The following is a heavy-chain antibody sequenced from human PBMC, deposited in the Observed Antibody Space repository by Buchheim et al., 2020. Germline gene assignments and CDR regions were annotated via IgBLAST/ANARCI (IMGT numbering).Heavy chain of an antibody. J-gene: IGHJ6*02. V-gene: IGHV3-48*03. CDR1: GFTFSSYE. Sequence: EVQLVESGGGLVQPGGSLRLSCAASGFTFSSYEMNWVRKAPGKGLEWVSYISSSGSTIYYADSVKGRFNISRDNAQNSLYLQMNSLRAEDTAVYYCARARGGSSSWYYYGMDVWGQGTT. CDR2: ISSSGSTI. D-gene: IGHD6-13*01. CDR3: ARARGGSSSWYYYGMDV.